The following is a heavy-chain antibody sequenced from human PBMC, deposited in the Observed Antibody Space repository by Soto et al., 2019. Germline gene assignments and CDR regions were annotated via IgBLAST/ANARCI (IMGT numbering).Heavy chain of an antibody. CDR3: ARDVKEIRFWSGYNWFDP. CDR2: ISAYNGNT. V-gene: IGHV1-18*01. J-gene: IGHJ5*02. CDR1: GYTFTSYG. D-gene: IGHD3-3*01. Sequence: ASVKVSCKASGYTFTSYGISWVRQAPGQGLEWMGWISAYNGNTNYAQKLQGRVTMTTDTSTSTAYMELRSLRSDDTAVYYCARDVKEIRFWSGYNWFDPWGQGTLVTVSS.